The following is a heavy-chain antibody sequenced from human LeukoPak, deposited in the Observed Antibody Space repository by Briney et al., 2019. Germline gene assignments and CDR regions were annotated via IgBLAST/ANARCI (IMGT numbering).Heavy chain of an antibody. J-gene: IGHJ4*02. CDR1: GGSISSYY. CDR3: ARDPGVVVVPAAPRGSSEVSDY. Sequence: SETLSLTCTVSGGSISSYYWSWIRQPPGKGLEWIGYIYYSGSTNYNPSLKSRVTISVDTSKNQFSLKLSSVTAADTAVYYCARDPGVVVVPAAPRGSSEVSDYWGQGTLVTVSS. D-gene: IGHD2-2*01. CDR2: IYYSGST. V-gene: IGHV4-59*12.